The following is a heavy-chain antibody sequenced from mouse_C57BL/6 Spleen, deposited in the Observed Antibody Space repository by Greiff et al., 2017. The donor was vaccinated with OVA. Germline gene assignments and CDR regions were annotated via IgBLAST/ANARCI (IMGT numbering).Heavy chain of an antibody. D-gene: IGHD4-1*01. J-gene: IGHJ1*03. CDR3: TRSIGKRYFDV. CDR1: GYTFTDYE. CDR2: IDPETGGT. V-gene: IGHV1-15*01. Sequence: QVQLQQSGAELVRPGASVTLSCKASGYTFTDYEMHWVKQTPVHGLEWIGAIDPETGGTAYNQKFKGKAILTADKSSSTAYMELRSLTSEDSAVYYCTRSIGKRYFDVWGTGTTVTVSS.